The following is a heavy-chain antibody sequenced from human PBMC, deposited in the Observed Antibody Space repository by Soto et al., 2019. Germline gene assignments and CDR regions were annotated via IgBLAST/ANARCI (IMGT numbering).Heavy chain of an antibody. CDR2: IVVGSGNT. Sequence: SVKVSCKASGFTFTSSAVQWVRQARGQRLEWIGWIVVGSGNTNYAQKFQERVTITRDMSTSTAYMELSSLRSEDTAVYYCAAEEKGSSGWNYGMDVWGQGTTVTVSS. CDR1: GFTFTSSA. V-gene: IGHV1-58*01. J-gene: IGHJ6*02. CDR3: AAEEKGSSGWNYGMDV. D-gene: IGHD6-19*01.